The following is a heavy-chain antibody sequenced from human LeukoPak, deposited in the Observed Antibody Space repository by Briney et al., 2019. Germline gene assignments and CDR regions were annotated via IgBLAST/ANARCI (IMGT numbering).Heavy chain of an antibody. J-gene: IGHJ4*02. Sequence: SETLSLTCTVSGGSISSYYWSWIRQPPGKGLEWIGYIYYSGSTNYNPSLKSRVTISVGTSKNQFSLKLSSVTAADTAVYYCARSYDFWSGYDFDYWGQGTLVTVSS. V-gene: IGHV4-59*01. D-gene: IGHD3-3*01. CDR2: IYYSGST. CDR3: ARSYDFWSGYDFDY. CDR1: GGSISSYY.